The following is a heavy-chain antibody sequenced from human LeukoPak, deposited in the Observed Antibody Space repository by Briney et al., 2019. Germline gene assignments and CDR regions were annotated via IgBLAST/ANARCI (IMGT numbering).Heavy chain of an antibody. CDR2: IIPIFDTT. J-gene: IGHJ6*03. V-gene: IGHV1-69*06. CDR1: GYILSELS. Sequence: SVKVSCKVSGYILSELSMHWVRQPPGKGLEWMGGIIPIFDTTNYAQKFQGRVTITADKSTSTAYMELSSLRSEDTAVYYCARDGRYFDWSPTYYYYYYMDVWGKGTTVTVSS. D-gene: IGHD3-9*01. CDR3: ARDGRYFDWSPTYYYYYYMDV.